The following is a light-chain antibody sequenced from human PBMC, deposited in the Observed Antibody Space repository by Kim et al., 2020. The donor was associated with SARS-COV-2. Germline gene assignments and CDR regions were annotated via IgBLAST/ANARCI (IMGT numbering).Light chain of an antibody. CDR3: QQYGPSLT. J-gene: IGKJ4*01. Sequence: EIVLTQSPGTLSLSPGERATLSCRASQSVRSSFLAWYQQKPGQAPRLLIYGASSRATGIPDRFSGSGSTTDFTLSISRLEPEDFAVYYCQQYGPSLTFGGGTKVEIK. CDR2: GAS. V-gene: IGKV3-20*01. CDR1: QSVRSSF.